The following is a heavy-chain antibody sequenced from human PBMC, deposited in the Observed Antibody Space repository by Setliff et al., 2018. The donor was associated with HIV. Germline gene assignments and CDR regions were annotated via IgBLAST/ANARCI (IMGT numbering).Heavy chain of an antibody. CDR1: GFTFSSYA. CDR2: ISGSGGST. Sequence: GSLRLSCAASGFTFSSYAMSWVRQAPGKGLEWVSAISGSGGSTYYADSVKGRFTISRDNSKNTLYLQMNSLRAEDTAVYYCAKDRLNYYDSSGYPEYFQHWGQGTLVTVSS. D-gene: IGHD3-22*01. V-gene: IGHV3-23*01. J-gene: IGHJ1*01. CDR3: AKDRLNYYDSSGYPEYFQH.